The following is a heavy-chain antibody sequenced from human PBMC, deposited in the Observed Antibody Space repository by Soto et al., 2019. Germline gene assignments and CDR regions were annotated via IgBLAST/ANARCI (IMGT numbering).Heavy chain of an antibody. V-gene: IGHV3-11*01. D-gene: IGHD6-19*01. CDR1: GFTFSDYY. CDR2: ISSSGSTI. J-gene: IGHJ6*02. Sequence: GGALRLSCAASGFTFSDYYMSWIRQAPGKGLEWVSYISSSGSTIYYADSVKGRFTISRDNAKNSLYLQMNSLRAEDTAVYYCARVSAVAGNYYYYGMDVCGQGTTVTVSS. CDR3: ARVSAVAGNYYYYGMDV.